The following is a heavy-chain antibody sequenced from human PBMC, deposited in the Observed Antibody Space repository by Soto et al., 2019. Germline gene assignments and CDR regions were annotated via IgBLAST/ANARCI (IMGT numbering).Heavy chain of an antibody. CDR1: GGSISSGGYS. D-gene: IGHD3-3*01. V-gene: IGHV4-30-2*01. CDR2: IYHSGST. Sequence: LSLTCAVSGGSISSGGYSWSWIRQPPGKGLEWIGYIYHSGSTFYNPSLKSRVTISVDRSKNQFSLKLSSVTAADTAVYYCARAPYDFWSGYHNGMDVWGQGTTVTVSS. J-gene: IGHJ6*02. CDR3: ARAPYDFWSGYHNGMDV.